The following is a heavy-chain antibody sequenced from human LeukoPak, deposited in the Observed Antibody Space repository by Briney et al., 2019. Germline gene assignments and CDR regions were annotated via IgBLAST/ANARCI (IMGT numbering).Heavy chain of an antibody. V-gene: IGHV3-7*01. CDR2: IKQDGSEK. J-gene: IGHJ4*02. Sequence: GGSLRLSCAASGFTFSSYWMSWVRQTPGKGLEWVANIKQDGSEKYYVDSVKGRFTISRDNAKNSLYLQMNSLRAEDTAVYYCARDSWEIAARRNLYVYWGQGTLVTVSS. D-gene: IGHD6-6*01. CDR1: GFTFSSYW. CDR3: ARDSWEIAARRNLYVY.